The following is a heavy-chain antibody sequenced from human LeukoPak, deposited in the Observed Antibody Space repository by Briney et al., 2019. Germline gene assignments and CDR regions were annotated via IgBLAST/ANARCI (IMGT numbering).Heavy chain of an antibody. V-gene: IGHV1-46*01. D-gene: IGHD1-26*01. CDR2: INPSGGST. CDR3: AREGPSYNFDY. J-gene: IGHJ4*02. CDR1: GYTFTSYY. Sequence: VASVKVSCKASGYTFTSYYMHWVRQAPGQGLEWMGIINPSGGSTSYAQKFQGRVTKTRDTSTSTVYMELSSLRSEDTAVYYCAREGPSYNFDYWGQGTLVTVSS.